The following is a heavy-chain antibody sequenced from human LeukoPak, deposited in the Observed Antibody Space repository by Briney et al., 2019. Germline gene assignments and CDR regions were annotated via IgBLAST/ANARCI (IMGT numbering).Heavy chain of an antibody. CDR3: ATYTVTSGPDL. Sequence: PGRSLRLSCAASGLTLDDYAMHWVRQVPGKDLEWVSGISWNSGNIAYADSVKGRFTISRDNAKNSLYLQMNSLRAEDTALYYCATYTVTSGPDLWGRGTLVTVSS. CDR1: GLTLDDYA. D-gene: IGHD4-17*01. CDR2: ISWNSGNI. J-gene: IGHJ2*01. V-gene: IGHV3-9*01.